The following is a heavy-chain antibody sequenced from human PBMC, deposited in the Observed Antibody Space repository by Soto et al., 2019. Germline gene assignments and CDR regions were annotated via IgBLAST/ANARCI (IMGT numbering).Heavy chain of an antibody. V-gene: IGHV4-30-4*01. CDR3: ARGFHGDYSYYFDY. CDR1: GGSISSGDYY. Sequence: SETLSLTCTVSGGSISSGDYYWSWIRHPPGKGLEWIGYIYYSGSTYYNPSLKSRVTISVDTSKNQFSLKLSSVTAADTAVYYCARGFHGDYSYYFDYWGQGTLVT. CDR2: IYYSGST. D-gene: IGHD4-17*01. J-gene: IGHJ4*02.